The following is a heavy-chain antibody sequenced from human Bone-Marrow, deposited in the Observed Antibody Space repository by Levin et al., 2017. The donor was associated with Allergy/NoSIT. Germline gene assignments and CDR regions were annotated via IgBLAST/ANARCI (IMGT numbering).Heavy chain of an antibody. D-gene: IGHD1-7*01. Sequence: PSETLSLTCAVSGGSISSGGYSWSWIRQPPGKGLEWIGYIYHSGSTYYNPSLKSRVTISVDRSKNQFSLKLSSVTAADTAVYYCAGAGTTVGWFDPWGQGTLVTVSS. V-gene: IGHV4-30-2*01. CDR1: GGSISSGGYS. CDR3: AGAGTTVGWFDP. CDR2: IYHSGST. J-gene: IGHJ5*02.